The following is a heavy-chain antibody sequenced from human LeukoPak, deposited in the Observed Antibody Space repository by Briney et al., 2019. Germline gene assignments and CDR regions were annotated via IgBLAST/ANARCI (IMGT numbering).Heavy chain of an antibody. Sequence: KPSETLSLTCTVSGGSISSSSYYWGWIRQPPGKGLEWIGSIYYSGSTYYNPSLKSRVTISVDTSKNQFSLKLSSVTAADTAVYYCARGSQYYYGSGSYETEYFQHWGQGTLVTVSS. J-gene: IGHJ1*01. D-gene: IGHD3-10*01. CDR1: GGSISSSSYY. V-gene: IGHV4-39*07. CDR3: ARGSQYYYGSGSYETEYFQH. CDR2: IYYSGST.